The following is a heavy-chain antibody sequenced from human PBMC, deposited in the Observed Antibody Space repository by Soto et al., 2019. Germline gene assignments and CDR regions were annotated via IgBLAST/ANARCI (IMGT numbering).Heavy chain of an antibody. Sequence: QITLKESGPTLVKPTQTLTLTCTFSGFSLSTRGVGVGWIRQPPGKALECLAVIYWDDNKRYSSSLKSRLTITKDTSKNQVVLTMNNMDPVDTATYYCAHRRSEYGMGVWGQGTTVTVSS. CDR2: IYWDDNK. CDR1: GFSLSTRGVG. CDR3: AHRRSEYGMGV. J-gene: IGHJ6*02. D-gene: IGHD3-3*01. V-gene: IGHV2-5*02.